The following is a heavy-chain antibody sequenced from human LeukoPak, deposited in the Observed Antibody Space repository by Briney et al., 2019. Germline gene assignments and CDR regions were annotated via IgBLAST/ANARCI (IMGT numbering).Heavy chain of an antibody. CDR3: GKTTTGYSSGRYPGWPVDY. CDR2: IFGGGGSA. V-gene: IGHV3-23*01. CDR1: GFTFNSYA. Sequence: GGSLRLSCAASGFTFNSYAMYWVRQAPGKGLEWVSGIFGGGGSAHYADSVKGRFTISRDNSKNTVYLQMDSLRVEDTAVYYCGKTTTGYSSGRYPGWPVDYWGQGTLVTVSS. D-gene: IGHD6-19*01. J-gene: IGHJ4*02.